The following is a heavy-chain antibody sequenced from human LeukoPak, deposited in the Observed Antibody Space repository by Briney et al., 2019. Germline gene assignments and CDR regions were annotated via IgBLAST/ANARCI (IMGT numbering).Heavy chain of an antibody. D-gene: IGHD5-12*01. CDR3: AGLSGYDPYYFDY. V-gene: IGHV1-2*02. Sequence: ASMPVSRLASVCSFTGYYMHWVRQAPGQGLEGMGCINPSSGGTDYAQKFQGRVTMTRDTSISTACMELSRLTSDDTAVYYCAGLSGYDPYYFDYWGQGTLVAVSS. CDR1: VCSFTGYY. J-gene: IGHJ4*02. CDR2: INPSSGGT.